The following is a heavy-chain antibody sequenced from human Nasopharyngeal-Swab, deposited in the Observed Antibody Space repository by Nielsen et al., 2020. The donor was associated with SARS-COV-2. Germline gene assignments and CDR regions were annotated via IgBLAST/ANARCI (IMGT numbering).Heavy chain of an antibody. CDR2: IAHDASNE. J-gene: IGHJ4*02. CDR3: ARDAPAHYGAFY. CDR1: GITFSSFG. D-gene: IGHD4-17*01. V-gene: IGHV3-30*03. Sequence: GSSLKISCAASGITFSSFGMHWVRQAPGTGLEWVAFIAHDASNEYSGDSVKGRFSISRDSSKNTLYLQMDSLRGEDTAVYYCARDAPAHYGAFYWGRGTLVTVSS.